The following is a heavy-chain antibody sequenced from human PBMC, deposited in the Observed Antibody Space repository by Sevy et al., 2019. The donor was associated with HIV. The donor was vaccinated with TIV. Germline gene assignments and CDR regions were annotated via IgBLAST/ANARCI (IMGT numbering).Heavy chain of an antibody. D-gene: IGHD2-2*02. J-gene: IGHJ6*03. Sequence: SETLSLTCTVSGGSISSYYWSWIRQPPGKGLEWIGYIYYSGSTNYNPSLKSRVTISVDTSKNQFSLKLSSVTAADTAGYYCARAHHCSSTSCYTPDLNKYYHYYMDVWGKGTTVTVSS. CDR1: GGSISSYY. CDR2: IYYSGST. V-gene: IGHV4-59*01. CDR3: ARAHHCSSTSCYTPDLNKYYHYYMDV.